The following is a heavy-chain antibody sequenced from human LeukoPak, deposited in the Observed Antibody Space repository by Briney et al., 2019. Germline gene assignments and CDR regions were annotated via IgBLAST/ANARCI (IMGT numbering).Heavy chain of an antibody. CDR1: GYSFTNYW. CDR3: AGQRWLQSRPDAFDI. D-gene: IGHD5-24*01. J-gene: IGHJ3*02. CDR2: IYPGDSDI. V-gene: IGHV5-51*01. Sequence: GESLKISCKGSGYSFTNYWIGWVRQIPGKGLEWMGIIYPGDSDIRYSPSFQGQVTISADKSISTAYLQWSSLKASDTAMYYCAGQRWLQSRPDAFDIWGQGTMVTVSS.